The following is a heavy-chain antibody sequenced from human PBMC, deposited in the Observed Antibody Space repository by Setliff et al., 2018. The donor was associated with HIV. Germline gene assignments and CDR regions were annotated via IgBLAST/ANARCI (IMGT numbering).Heavy chain of an antibody. D-gene: IGHD3-22*01. V-gene: IGHV1-69*10. CDR2: TIPMSDIP. J-gene: IGHJ4*02. CDR3: VRVGPWYYGRSGYLASWDY. Sequence: RASVKVSCKASGFTFNHYALSWVRQAPGQRPEWMGGTIPMSDIPNYAQNFQGRVTITADHSTTTTYMELSSLSSEDTAVYYCVRVGPWYYGRSGYLASWDYWGQGTQVTVPQ. CDR1: GFTFNHYA.